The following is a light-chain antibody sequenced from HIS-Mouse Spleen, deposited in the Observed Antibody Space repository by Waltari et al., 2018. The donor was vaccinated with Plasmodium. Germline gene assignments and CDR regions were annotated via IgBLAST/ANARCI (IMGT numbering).Light chain of an antibody. Sequence: IVMTQSPATLSVSPGERATLSCRASQRVSSNLAWYQQKPGQAPRLLFYGASTRATGIPVRCSGSGYGTEFTLTISSLQSEDVAVYYCQQYNNWSFTFGPGTKVDIK. CDR3: QQYNNWSFT. CDR2: GAS. J-gene: IGKJ3*01. V-gene: IGKV3-15*01. CDR1: QRVSSN.